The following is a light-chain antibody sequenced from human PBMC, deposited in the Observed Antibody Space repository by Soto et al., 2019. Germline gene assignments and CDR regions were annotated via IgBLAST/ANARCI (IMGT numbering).Light chain of an antibody. J-gene: IGLJ2*01. V-gene: IGLV2-14*01. CDR2: DVS. CDR3: SSYTSSSTPYVV. CDR1: SSDVGGYNY. Sequence: QSALTQPASVSGSPGQSITISCTGTSSDVGGYNYVSWYQQHPGKAPKLMIYDVSNRPSGVSNRCSGSKSGNTASLTTSGRQAEDEADYYCSSYTSSSTPYVVFGGGTKLTVL.